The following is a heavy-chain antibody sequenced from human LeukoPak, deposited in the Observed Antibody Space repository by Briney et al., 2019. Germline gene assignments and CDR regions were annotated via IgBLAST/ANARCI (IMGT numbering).Heavy chain of an antibody. CDR3: AKDRGGGDWASDY. CDR2: ISGDGGTT. CDR1: GFTFHDYA. J-gene: IGHJ4*02. D-gene: IGHD2-21*02. Sequence: PGGSLGLSCAASGFTFHDYAMHWVRQAPGKGLEWVSLISGDGGTTYYADSVKGGFTISRDNSKNSLYLQMNSLRTEDTALYYCAKDRGGGDWASDYWGQGTLVSVSS. V-gene: IGHV3-43*02.